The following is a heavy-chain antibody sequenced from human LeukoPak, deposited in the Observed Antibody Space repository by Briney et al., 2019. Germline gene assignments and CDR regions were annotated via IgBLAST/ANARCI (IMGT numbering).Heavy chain of an antibody. V-gene: IGHV4-34*01. Sequence: SETLSLTCAVYGGSFSGYYWSWIRQPPGKGLEWIGEINHSGSTNYNPSLKSRVTISVDKSKNEFSLKLSSVTATDTAVYYCARVPHSVEGSMKAVFIHYFDYWGQGSLVTVSS. CDR3: ARVPHSVEGSMKAVFIHYFDY. J-gene: IGHJ4*02. CDR2: INHSGST. D-gene: IGHD3-22*01. CDR1: GGSFSGYY.